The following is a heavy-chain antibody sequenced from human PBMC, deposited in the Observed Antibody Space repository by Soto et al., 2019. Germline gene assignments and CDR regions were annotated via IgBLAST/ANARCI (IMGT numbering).Heavy chain of an antibody. J-gene: IGHJ6*02. CDR2: TYYGSKWYT. Sequence: SETLSLTCDISGDSVSTNSATWNWIRQSPSRGLEWLGRTYYGSKWYTDYALSVKSRITISPDTSNNQFSLQLNLVIRAETADYYAVCYLAREGAAHYYYYGMDVWGQGTPVTVSS. D-gene: IGHD2-8*01. CDR3: VCYLAREGAAHYYYYGMDV. CDR1: GDSVSTNSAT. V-gene: IGHV6-1*01.